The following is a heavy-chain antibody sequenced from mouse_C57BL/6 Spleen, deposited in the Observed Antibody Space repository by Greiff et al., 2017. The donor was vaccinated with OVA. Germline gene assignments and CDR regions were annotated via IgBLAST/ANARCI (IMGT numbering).Heavy chain of an antibody. V-gene: IGHV1-53*01. CDR3: ARSMGTGRGAMDY. J-gene: IGHJ4*01. D-gene: IGHD4-1*01. CDR2: INPSNGGT. Sequence: VQLQQPGTELVKPGASVKPSCKASGYTFTSYWMHWVKQRPGQGLEWIGNINPSNGGTNYNEKFKSKATLTVDKSSSTAYMQLSSLTSEDSAVYYCARSMGTGRGAMDYWGQGTSVTVSS. CDR1: GYTFTSYW.